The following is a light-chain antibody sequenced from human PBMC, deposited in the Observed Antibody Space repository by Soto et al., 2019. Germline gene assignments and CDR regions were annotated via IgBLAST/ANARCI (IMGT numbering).Light chain of an antibody. CDR2: DAS. Sequence: TVLTQSPATLSWSPGERATLSCRASQSVGSYLAWYQQKPGQPPRLLIYDASNRATGIPARFSGSRSGTDFSLTISSLEPEDFAIYYCQQRSNWPPWYTFGQGTKLEIK. CDR3: QQRSNWPPWYT. J-gene: IGKJ2*01. CDR1: QSVGSY. V-gene: IGKV3-11*01.